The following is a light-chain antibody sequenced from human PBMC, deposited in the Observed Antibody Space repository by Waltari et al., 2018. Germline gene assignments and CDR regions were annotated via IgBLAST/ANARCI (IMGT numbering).Light chain of an antibody. CDR2: RIS. Sequence: DVVMTQSPLSLPVTLGQPASISCSSSQSLAHSDGNTYLNWFHQRPGQSPRRLIYRISHRDSGVQDRFSGSGSGTDFTLRISRVEAEDVGGVYYCMQATHWPYTFGQGTKLDIK. V-gene: IGKV2-30*02. J-gene: IGKJ2*01. CDR1: QSLAHSDGNTY. CDR3: MQATHWPYT.